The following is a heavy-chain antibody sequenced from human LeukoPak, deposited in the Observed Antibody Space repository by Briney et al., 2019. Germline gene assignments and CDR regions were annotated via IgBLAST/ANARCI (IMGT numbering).Heavy chain of an antibody. CDR3: ATDTRESSGYPGFDY. V-gene: IGHV1-24*01. D-gene: IGHD3-22*01. J-gene: IGHJ4*02. Sequence: ASVMVSCKVSGYTLTELSMHWVRQAPGKGLEWMGGFDPEDGETIYAQKFQGRVTMTEDTSTDTAYMELSSLRSEDTAVYYCATDTRESSGYPGFDYWGQGTLVTVSS. CDR1: GYTLTELS. CDR2: FDPEDGET.